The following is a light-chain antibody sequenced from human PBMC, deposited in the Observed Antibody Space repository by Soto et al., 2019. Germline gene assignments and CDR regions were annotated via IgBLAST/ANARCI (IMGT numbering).Light chain of an antibody. CDR1: SSDVGGYNY. CDR3: SSYAGSNNFGVV. J-gene: IGLJ2*01. CDR2: EVS. V-gene: IGLV2-8*01. Sequence: QSALTQPPSASGSPGQSVTISCTGTSSDVGGYNYVSWYQQHPGKAPKLMIYEVSKRPSGVPDRFSGSKSGNTASLTVSGLQAEDEGDYYCSSYAGSNNFGVVFGGGTQLTVL.